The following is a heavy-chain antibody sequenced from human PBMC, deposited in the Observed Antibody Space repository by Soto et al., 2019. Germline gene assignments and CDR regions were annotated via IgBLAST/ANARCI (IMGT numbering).Heavy chain of an antibody. Sequence: SETLSLTCTVSGGSISSYYWSWIRQPPGKGLEWIGYIYYSGSTNYNPSLKSRVTISVDTSKNQFSLKLSSVTAADTAVYYCGRAGDYYGSGSYYNTYYYYYYMDVWGKGTTVTVSS. CDR1: GGSISSYY. CDR2: IYYSGST. D-gene: IGHD3-10*01. V-gene: IGHV4-59*08. J-gene: IGHJ6*03. CDR3: GRAGDYYGSGSYYNTYYYYYYMDV.